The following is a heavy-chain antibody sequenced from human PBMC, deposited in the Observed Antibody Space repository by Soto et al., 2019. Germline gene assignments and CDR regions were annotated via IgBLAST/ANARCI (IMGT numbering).Heavy chain of an antibody. V-gene: IGHV4-4*07. J-gene: IGHJ4*02. CDR2: IFSSGST. Sequence: PSETLSLTCTVSGDSINTFYWSWVRQPAGKGLEWIGRIFSSGSTSFNPSLEGRVAMSVDTSKNHFSLNLSSVTAADMAVYYCAREGSYSAYNFAHGIQLWSFDFWGQGALVTVSS. CDR1: GDSINTFY. D-gene: IGHD5-12*01. CDR3: AREGSYSAYNFAHGIQLWSFDF.